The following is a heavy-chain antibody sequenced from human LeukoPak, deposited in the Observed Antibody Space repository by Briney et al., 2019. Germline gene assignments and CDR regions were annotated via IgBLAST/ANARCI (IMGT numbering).Heavy chain of an antibody. CDR1: GFTFSSYA. V-gene: IGHV3-23*01. J-gene: IGHJ4*02. D-gene: IGHD1-26*01. CDR3: AKDPHPYSGSYPDC. CDR2: ISGSGGST. Sequence: GGSLRLSCAASGFTFSSYAMSWVRQAPGKGLEWVSAISGSGGSTYYADSVKGRFTISRDNSKNTLYLQMNSLRAEDTAVYYCAKDPHPYSGSYPDCWGQGTLVSVSS.